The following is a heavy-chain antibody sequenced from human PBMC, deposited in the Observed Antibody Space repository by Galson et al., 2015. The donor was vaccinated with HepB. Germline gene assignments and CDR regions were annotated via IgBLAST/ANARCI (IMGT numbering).Heavy chain of an antibody. D-gene: IGHD1-26*01. CDR2: ITPNGDIT. CDR3: VRGYRVGPTSSLDS. V-gene: IGHV1-46*03. J-gene: IGHJ4*02. CDR1: GYTFSSYY. Sequence: PVKVSCKASGYTFSSYYMHWVRQAPGQGLEWMGIITPNGDITTYAQRLQGRVTVTTDTSTSTVYMELSSLRSEDTAVYYCVRGYRVGPTSSLDSWGLGTLVTVSS.